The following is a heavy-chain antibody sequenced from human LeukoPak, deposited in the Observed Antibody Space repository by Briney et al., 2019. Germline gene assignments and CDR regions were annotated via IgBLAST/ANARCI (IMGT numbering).Heavy chain of an antibody. CDR1: GFTFSNYA. CDR3: AKRTVYYFDY. CDR2: ISGSGGST. Sequence: GGSLRLSYEASGFTFSNYAMNWVRQAPGKGLEWVSAISGSGGSTYYADSVKGRFTISRDNSKNTLYLQMNSLRAEDTAVYYCAKRTVYYFDYWGQGTLVTVSS. V-gene: IGHV3-23*01. D-gene: IGHD3/OR15-3a*01. J-gene: IGHJ4*02.